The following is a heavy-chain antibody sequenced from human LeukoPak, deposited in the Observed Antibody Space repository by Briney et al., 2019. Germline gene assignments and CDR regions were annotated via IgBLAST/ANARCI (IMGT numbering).Heavy chain of an antibody. CDR2: IYYSGST. Sequence: PSETLSLTCTVSGGSIGSDDYYWSWTRQPPGKGLEWIGCIYYSGSTYYNPSLKSRVTISVDTSKNQFSLKLNSVTAADTAVYYCARGVERIFGVVNWFDPWGQGTPVTVSS. J-gene: IGHJ5*02. D-gene: IGHD3-3*01. CDR1: GGSIGSDDYY. V-gene: IGHV4-30-4*01. CDR3: ARGVERIFGVVNWFDP.